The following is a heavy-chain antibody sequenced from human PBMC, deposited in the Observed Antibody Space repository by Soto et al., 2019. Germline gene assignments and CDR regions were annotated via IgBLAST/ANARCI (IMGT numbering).Heavy chain of an antibody. CDR3: GRVVGVVATGVFDY. CDR2: INAGNGNT. Sequence: GASVKVSCKASGYTFTSYAMYWVRQAPGQRLEWMGWINAGNGNTKYSQKFQGRVTITRDTSASTAYMELSSLRSEDTAVYYCGRVVGVVATGVFDYWGQGTLVTVSS. CDR1: GYTFTSYA. V-gene: IGHV1-3*01. J-gene: IGHJ4*02. D-gene: IGHD5-12*01.